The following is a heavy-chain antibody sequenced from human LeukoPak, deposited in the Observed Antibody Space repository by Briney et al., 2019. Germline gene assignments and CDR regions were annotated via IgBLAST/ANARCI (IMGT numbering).Heavy chain of an antibody. D-gene: IGHD3-3*01. V-gene: IGHV1-3*01. CDR1: GYTFTSYA. CDR2: INAGNGNT. J-gene: IGHJ4*02. Sequence: ASVKVSCKASGYTFTSYAMHWVRQAPGQRLEWMGWINAGNGNTKYSQKFQGRVTMTRDTSTSTVYMELSSLRSEDTAVYYCARDLNQEWLPYYWGQGTLVTVSS. CDR3: ARDLNQEWLPYY.